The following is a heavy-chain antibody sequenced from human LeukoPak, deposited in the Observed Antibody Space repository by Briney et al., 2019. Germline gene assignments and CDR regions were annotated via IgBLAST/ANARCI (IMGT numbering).Heavy chain of an antibody. D-gene: IGHD3-10*01. CDR3: ARQSGDREGNFGY. CDR1: EFTFSSYG. V-gene: IGHV3-48*04. CDR2: ISSGSDTI. J-gene: IGHJ4*02. Sequence: QPGGSLRLSCTASEFTFSSYGMNWVRQAPGKGLEWVSYISSGSDTIYYADSVKGRFTISRDNAKNSLYLQMNSLRAEDTAMYYCARQSGDREGNFGYWGQGTLVTVSS.